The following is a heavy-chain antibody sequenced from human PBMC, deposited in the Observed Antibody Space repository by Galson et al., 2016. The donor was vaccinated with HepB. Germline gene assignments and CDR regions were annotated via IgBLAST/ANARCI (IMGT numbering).Heavy chain of an antibody. J-gene: IGHJ6*01. V-gene: IGHV3-30*18. Sequence: SLRLSCADSGFSFSSYGIHWVRQAPGRGLKWVAVVSHDGTDAFYADSVKGRFTISRDNSKNPVYLQMKSLRAEDTAVYYCAKDSGDNDFWSGHYRGIGFPYYGMDVWGQGTTVTVSS. D-gene: IGHD3-3*01. CDR2: VSHDGTDA. CDR3: AKDSGDNDFWSGHYRGIGFPYYGMDV. CDR1: GFSFSSYG.